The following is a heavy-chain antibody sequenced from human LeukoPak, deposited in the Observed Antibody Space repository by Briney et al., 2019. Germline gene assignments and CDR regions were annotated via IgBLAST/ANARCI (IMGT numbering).Heavy chain of an antibody. Sequence: SETLSLTCDVSGGSIRSYYWGWVRQPAGKGLEWIGRIYTTGTTHFSPPLKSRLTMSVDTSKNQFSLKLTSVTAADTAVYFCARQGYTASYYFLDYWSQGTLVTVSS. CDR2: IYTTGTT. V-gene: IGHV4-4*07. J-gene: IGHJ4*02. CDR3: ARQGYTASYYFLDY. D-gene: IGHD1-26*01. CDR1: GGSIRSYY.